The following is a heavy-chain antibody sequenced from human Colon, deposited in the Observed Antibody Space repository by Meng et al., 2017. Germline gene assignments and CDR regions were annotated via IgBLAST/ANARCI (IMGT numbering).Heavy chain of an antibody. J-gene: IGHJ4*02. V-gene: IGHV7-4-1*02. D-gene: IGHD4-23*01. CDR3: ARHNGNSDFDY. Sequence: QVQLVQSGSELKKPGALVKISCKASGYSFRPYAINWVRHIPGQGLQWMGWINMYTAEPSYVEGFTGRFVFSLDISVSTAYLEISNLKAEDTALYFCARHNGNSDFDYWGQGTLVTVSS. CDR2: INMYTAEP. CDR1: GYSFRPYA.